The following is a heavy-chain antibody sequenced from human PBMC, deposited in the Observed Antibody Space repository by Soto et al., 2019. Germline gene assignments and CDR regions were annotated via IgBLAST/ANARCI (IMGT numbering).Heavy chain of an antibody. D-gene: IGHD6-19*01. Sequence: ASVKVSCKASGYTFTSYYMHWVRQAPGQGLEWMGIINPSGGSTSYAQKFQGRVTMTRDTSTSTVYMELSSLRSEDTAVYYCARDIPTTSGWYSAVFYYYYYGMDVWGQGTPVTVSS. CDR2: INPSGGST. CDR3: ARDIPTTSGWYSAVFYYYYYGMDV. V-gene: IGHV1-46*01. CDR1: GYTFTSYY. J-gene: IGHJ6*02.